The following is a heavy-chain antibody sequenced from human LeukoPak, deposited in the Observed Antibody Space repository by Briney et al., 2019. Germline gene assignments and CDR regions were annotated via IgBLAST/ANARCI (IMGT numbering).Heavy chain of an antibody. D-gene: IGHD3-3*01. V-gene: IGHV4-34*01. CDR1: GGSFSGYY. Sequence: SSETLSLTCAVYGGSFSGYYWSWIRQPPGKGLEWIGEINHSGSTNYNPSLKSRVTISVDTSKNQFSLKLSSVTAADTAVYYCARYYDFWSGYPDYWGQGTLVTVSS. CDR3: ARYYDFWSGYPDY. J-gene: IGHJ4*02. CDR2: INHSGST.